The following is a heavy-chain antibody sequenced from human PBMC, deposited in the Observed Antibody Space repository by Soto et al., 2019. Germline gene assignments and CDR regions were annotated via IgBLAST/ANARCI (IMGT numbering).Heavy chain of an antibody. Sequence: ASVKVSCKASGYTFTSYDINWVRQATGQGLEWMGWMNPNSGNTGYAQKFQGRVTMTRNTSISTAYMELSSLRAEDTAVDYWARGNDEGPGGVTIFGVVIPQLYGMDVWGQGTTVTVSS. CDR1: GYTFTSYD. CDR3: ARGNDEGPGGVTIFGVVIPQLYGMDV. J-gene: IGHJ6*02. CDR2: MNPNSGNT. D-gene: IGHD3-3*01. V-gene: IGHV1-8*01.